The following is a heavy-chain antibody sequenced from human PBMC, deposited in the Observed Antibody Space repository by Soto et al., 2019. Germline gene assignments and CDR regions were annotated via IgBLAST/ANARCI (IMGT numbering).Heavy chain of an antibody. Sequence: EVQLVESGGGLVQPGGSLRLSCAASGFTFSSYSMNWVRQAPGKGLEWVSYISSSSSTIYYADPVKGRFTISRDNAKNSLYLQMNSLRAEDTAVYYCARAALYNWNDVSWFDPWGQGTLVTVSS. CDR2: ISSSSSTI. CDR3: ARAALYNWNDVSWFDP. D-gene: IGHD1-1*01. V-gene: IGHV3-48*01. CDR1: GFTFSSYS. J-gene: IGHJ5*02.